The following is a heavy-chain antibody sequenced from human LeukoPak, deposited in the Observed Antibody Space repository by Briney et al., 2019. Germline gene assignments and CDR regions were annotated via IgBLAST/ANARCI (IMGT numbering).Heavy chain of an antibody. CDR3: ARGLRFLEWLSSYFDY. D-gene: IGHD3-3*01. CDR2: IYYSGST. J-gene: IGHJ4*02. CDR1: GGSISSGGYY. Sequence: SETPSLTCTVSGGSISSGGYYWSWIRQHPGKGLEWIGYIYYSGSTYYNPSLKSRVTISVDTSKNQFSLKLSSVTAADTAVYYCARGLRFLEWLSSYFDYWGQGTLVTVSS. V-gene: IGHV4-31*03.